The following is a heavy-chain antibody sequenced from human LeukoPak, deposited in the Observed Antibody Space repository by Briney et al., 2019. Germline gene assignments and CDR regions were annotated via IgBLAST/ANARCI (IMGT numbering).Heavy chain of an antibody. Sequence: SETLSLTCTVSGGSISSYYWSWIRQPPGKGLEWIGYIYYSGSTNYNPSLKSRVTISVDTSKNQFSLKLSSVTAADTAVYYCARHLRIAGAFDIWGQGTMVTVSS. CDR3: ARHLRIAGAFDI. V-gene: IGHV4-59*08. D-gene: IGHD2-15*01. CDR1: GGSISSYY. J-gene: IGHJ3*02. CDR2: IYYSGST.